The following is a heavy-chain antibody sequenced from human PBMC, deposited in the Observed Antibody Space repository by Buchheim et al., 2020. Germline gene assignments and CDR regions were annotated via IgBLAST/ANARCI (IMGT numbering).Heavy chain of an antibody. CDR3: ARGGSGWTPYYYGMDV. D-gene: IGHD6-19*01. Sequence: EVQLVESGGGLVQPGGSLRLSCAASGFTFSSYSMNWVRQAPGKGLEWVSYISSSSSTIYYADSVKGRFTISRDHAKNSLYLQMNSLRAEDTAVYYCARGGSGWTPYYYGMDVWGQGTT. CDR1: GFTFSSYS. CDR2: ISSSSSTI. J-gene: IGHJ6*02. V-gene: IGHV3-48*01.